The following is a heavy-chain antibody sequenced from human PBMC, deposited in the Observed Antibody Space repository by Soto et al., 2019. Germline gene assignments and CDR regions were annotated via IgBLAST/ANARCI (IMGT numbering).Heavy chain of an antibody. D-gene: IGHD3-10*01. V-gene: IGHV3-30*18. Sequence: QVQLVESGGGVVQPGRSLRLSCAASGFTFSSYGMHWVRQAPGKGLEWVAGISYDGSNKYYADSVKGRFTISRDNSKNTLYLQMNSLRAEDTAVYYCANTGPVRRLLWFGELTLDPYYFDYWGQGTLVTVSS. CDR1: GFTFSSYG. CDR3: ANTGPVRRLLWFGELTLDPYYFDY. J-gene: IGHJ4*02. CDR2: ISYDGSNK.